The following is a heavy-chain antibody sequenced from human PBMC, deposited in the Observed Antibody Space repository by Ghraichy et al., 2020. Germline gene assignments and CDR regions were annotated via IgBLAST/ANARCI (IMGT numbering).Heavy chain of an antibody. CDR2: ISGSGGST. Sequence: GGPLRLSCAASGFTFSSYAMSWVRQASGKGLEWVSTISGSGGSTHYADSVKGRFTISRDNSKNTLYLQMNSLRAEDTAVYYCAKENTLNWYFDLWGRGTLVTVSS. CDR3: AKENTLNWYFDL. V-gene: IGHV3-23*01. CDR1: GFTFSSYA. D-gene: IGHD2/OR15-2a*01. J-gene: IGHJ2*01.